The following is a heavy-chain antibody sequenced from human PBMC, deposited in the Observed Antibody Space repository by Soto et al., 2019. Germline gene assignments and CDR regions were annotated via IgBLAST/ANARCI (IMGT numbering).Heavy chain of an antibody. Sequence: GVSLRLSCVASGFTLTTYTMNWVRQAPGTGLEWVSSINGRSNYKYYSESVKGRFTISRDNAQNSLFLQMSRLGPEDTAVYYCVREDGVVGASSAFDSWGQGTLVTVSS. CDR2: INGRSNYK. CDR3: VREDGVVGASSAFDS. D-gene: IGHD1-26*01. CDR1: GFTLTTYT. J-gene: IGHJ4*02. V-gene: IGHV3-21*01.